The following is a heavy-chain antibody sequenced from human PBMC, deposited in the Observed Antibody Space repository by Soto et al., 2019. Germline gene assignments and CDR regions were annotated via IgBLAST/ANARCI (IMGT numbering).Heavy chain of an antibody. CDR3: TTGYASTWYS. Sequence: PGGSLRLSCASSGFPFADAWMNLVRQAPGKGLEWIGHIRAKQYGGTTDYAAPVKGRFTISRDDSKNMVYLQMDSLKTEDTALFYCTTGYASTWYSWGQGTPVTVSS. V-gene: IGHV3-15*07. D-gene: IGHD6-13*01. J-gene: IGHJ4*02. CDR1: GFPFADAW. CDR2: IRAKQYGGTT.